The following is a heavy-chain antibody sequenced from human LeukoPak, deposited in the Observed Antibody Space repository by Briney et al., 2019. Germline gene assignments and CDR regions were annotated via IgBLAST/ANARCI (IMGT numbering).Heavy chain of an antibody. CDR2: ISAYNGNT. D-gene: IGHD2-2*01. CDR1: GYTFTRYG. CDR3: VTRELRPRYCSSTSCYVPIDY. V-gene: IGHV1-18*01. J-gene: IGHJ4*02. Sequence: ASVKVSCKPSGYTFTRYGISWVRQSPGQGLEGMGWISAYNGNTNYAQKLQGRVTMTTDTSTSTAYMELRSLRSDDTAVYYCVTRELRPRYCSSTSCYVPIDYWGQGTLVTVSS.